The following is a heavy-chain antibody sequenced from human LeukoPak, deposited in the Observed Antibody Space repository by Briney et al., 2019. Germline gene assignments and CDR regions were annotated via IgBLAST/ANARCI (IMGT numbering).Heavy chain of an antibody. CDR2: IIPIFGTA. CDR1: GGTFSSYA. V-gene: IGHV1-69*05. CDR3: ARVLGYCSGGSCYYYFDY. Sequence: SVKVSCKASGGTFSSYAISWVRQAPGQGLEWMGRIIPIFGTANYAQKFQGRVTITTDESTSTAYMELSSLRSEDTAMYYCARVLGYCSGGSCYYYFDYWGQGTLVTVSS. D-gene: IGHD2-15*01. J-gene: IGHJ4*02.